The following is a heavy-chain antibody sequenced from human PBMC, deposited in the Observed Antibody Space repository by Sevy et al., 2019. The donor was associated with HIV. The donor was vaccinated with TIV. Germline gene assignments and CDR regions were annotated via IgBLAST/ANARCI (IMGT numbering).Heavy chain of an antibody. CDR2: TYYRSKWWN. V-gene: IGHV6-1*01. CDR1: GDGISVRGTV. CDR3: ARDGGANWDGRPSGTVFDY. J-gene: IGHJ4*02. Sequence: KQSQTLSLTCAISGDGISVRGTVWNWIRQSPSRGLEWLGRTYYRSKWWNNYALSVKSRISINPDTSKNQVSLHLNSVTPDDTAVYYCARDGGANWDGRPSGTVFDYWGQGILVTVSS. D-gene: IGHD1-1*01.